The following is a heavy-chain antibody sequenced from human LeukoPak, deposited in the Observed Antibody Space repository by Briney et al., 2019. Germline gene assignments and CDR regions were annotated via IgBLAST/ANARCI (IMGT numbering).Heavy chain of an antibody. V-gene: IGHV1-2*04. Sequence: GASVNVSCKPSGYTFTCYYLHWVRQAPGQALEWMGWRNPNTGATMYSQKFQDWVSMSRYTSSSTAYMDLTSLRSDVTAVSFCARDRVSSGWPRPYYFEFWGQGTLVTVSS. CDR1: GYTFTCYY. CDR3: ARDRVSSGWPRPYYFEF. J-gene: IGHJ4*02. CDR2: RNPNTGAT. D-gene: IGHD6-19*01.